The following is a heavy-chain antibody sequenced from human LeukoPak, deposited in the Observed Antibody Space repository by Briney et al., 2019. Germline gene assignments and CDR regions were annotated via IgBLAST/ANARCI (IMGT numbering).Heavy chain of an antibody. CDR3: AKGQYYDILTGYGYWYFDL. D-gene: IGHD3-9*01. CDR1: GFTFSSYA. V-gene: IGHV3-23*01. J-gene: IGHJ2*01. Sequence: GGSLRLSCAAPGFTFSSYAMSWVRQAPGKGLEWVSAISGSGGSTYYADSVKGRFTISRDNSKNTLYLQMNSLRAEDTAVYYCAKGQYYDILTGYGYWYFDLWGRGTLVTVSS. CDR2: ISGSGGST.